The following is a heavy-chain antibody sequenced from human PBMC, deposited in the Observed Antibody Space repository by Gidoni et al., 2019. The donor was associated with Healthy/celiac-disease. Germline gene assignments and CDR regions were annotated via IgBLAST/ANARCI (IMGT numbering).Heavy chain of an antibody. J-gene: IGHJ6*04. CDR3: ARDRSDCVDV. D-gene: IGHD3-10*01. CDR2: ISYDGSNK. CDR1: GFTFSSYA. Sequence: QVQLVESGGGVVQPGRSLRLSCAASGFTFSSYAMHWVRQAPGKGLEWVAVISYDGSNKYYADSVKGRFTISRDNSKNTLYLQMNSLRAEDTAVYYCARDRSDCVDVWGKGTTVTVSS. V-gene: IGHV3-30-3*01.